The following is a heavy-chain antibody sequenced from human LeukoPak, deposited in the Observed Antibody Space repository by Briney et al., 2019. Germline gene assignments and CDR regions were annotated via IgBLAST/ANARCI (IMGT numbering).Heavy chain of an antibody. D-gene: IGHD3-3*01. CDR3: ARDHSVGYYDFLSQLTGIDY. CDR1: GYTFTSYG. CDR2: ISAHNGNT. Sequence: ASVKVSCKASGYTFTSYGISWVRQAPGQGLEWMGWISAHNGNTNYAQKLQGRVTMTTDTSTSTAYMELRSLRSDDTAVYYCARDHSVGYYDFLSQLTGIDYWGQGTLVTVSS. V-gene: IGHV1-18*01. J-gene: IGHJ4*02.